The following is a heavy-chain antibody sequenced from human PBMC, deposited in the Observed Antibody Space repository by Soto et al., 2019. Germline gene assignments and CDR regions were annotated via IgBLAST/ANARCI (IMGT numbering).Heavy chain of an antibody. Sequence: TLSLTCNVSGGSISDFYWSWIRQSPGKRLEWIGYLYYTGSTNYNPALKSRVTISLDTSKTQFSLKLGSVTAADTAVYYCARGGGYDFRSSQAPPIDVWGQGTTVTVSS. CDR2: LYYTGST. D-gene: IGHD3-3*01. CDR3: ARGGGYDFRSSQAPPIDV. J-gene: IGHJ6*02. V-gene: IGHV4-59*01. CDR1: GGSISDFY.